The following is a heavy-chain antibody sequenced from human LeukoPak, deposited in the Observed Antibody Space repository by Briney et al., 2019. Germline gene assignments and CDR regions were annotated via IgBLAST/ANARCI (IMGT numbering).Heavy chain of an antibody. CDR1: GGSFSGYY. Sequence: SETLSLTCAVYGGSFSGYYWSWIRQPPGKGLEWIGEINHSGSTNYNPSLKSRVTIPVDTSKNQFSLKLSSVTAADTAVYYRARGHLDHYYGMDVWGQGTTVTVSS. CDR2: INHSGST. J-gene: IGHJ6*02. CDR3: ARGHLDHYYGMDV. V-gene: IGHV4-34*01.